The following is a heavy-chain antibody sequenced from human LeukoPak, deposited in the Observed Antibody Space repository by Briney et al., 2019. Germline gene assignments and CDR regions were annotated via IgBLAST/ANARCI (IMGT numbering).Heavy chain of an antibody. CDR1: GFTFSSYA. J-gene: IGHJ4*02. CDR2: ISGSGGST. CDR3: TPHGRGDYAPLGGVDY. Sequence: PGGSLRLSCAASGFTFSSYAMSWVRQAPGKGLEWVSAISGSGGSTYCADSVKGRFTISRDNSKNTLYLQMNSLKTEDTAVYYCTPHGRGDYAPLGGVDYWGQGTLVTVSS. D-gene: IGHD4-17*01. V-gene: IGHV3-23*01.